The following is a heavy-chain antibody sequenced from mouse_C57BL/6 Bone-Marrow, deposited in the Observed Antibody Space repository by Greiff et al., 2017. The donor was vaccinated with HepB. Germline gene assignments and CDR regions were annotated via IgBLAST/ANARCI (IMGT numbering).Heavy chain of an antibody. CDR3: TRDDYGSSSGYFDV. D-gene: IGHD1-1*01. CDR1: GFTFSSYA. J-gene: IGHJ1*03. Sequence: EVKLMESGEGLVKPGGSLKLSCAASGFTFSSYAMSWVRQTPEKRLEWVAYISSGGDYIYYADTVKGRFTLSRDNARNTLYLQMSSLKSEDTAMYYCTRDDYGSSSGYFDVWGTGTTVTVSS. V-gene: IGHV5-9-1*02. CDR2: ISSGGDYI.